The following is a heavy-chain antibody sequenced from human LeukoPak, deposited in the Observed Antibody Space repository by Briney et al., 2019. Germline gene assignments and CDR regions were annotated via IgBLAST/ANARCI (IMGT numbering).Heavy chain of an antibody. D-gene: IGHD3-22*01. V-gene: IGHV5-51*01. CDR3: ASSPEAPYYDSSGFWFDP. Sequence: PGESLKISCQGSGYSFTSYWIGWVRQMPGKGLEWMGIIYPGDSDTRYSPSFQGQVTISADKSISTAYLQWSSLKASDTAMYYCASSPEAPYYDSSGFWFDPWGQGTLVTVSS. CDR2: IYPGDSDT. J-gene: IGHJ5*02. CDR1: GYSFTSYW.